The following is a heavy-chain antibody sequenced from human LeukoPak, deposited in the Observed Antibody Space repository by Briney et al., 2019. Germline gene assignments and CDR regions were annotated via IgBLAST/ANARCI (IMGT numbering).Heavy chain of an antibody. CDR3: ARNRYYYGSGNYGVPNWFDP. Sequence: SETLSLTCNVSGDSISSDYWSWIRQPPGKGLEWIGSIYYSGSTYYNPSLKSRVTISVDTSKNQFSLKLSSVTVADTAVYYCARNRYYYGSGNYGVPNWFDPWGQGTLVTVSS. V-gene: IGHV4-59*05. J-gene: IGHJ5*02. D-gene: IGHD3-10*01. CDR2: IYYSGST. CDR1: GDSISSDY.